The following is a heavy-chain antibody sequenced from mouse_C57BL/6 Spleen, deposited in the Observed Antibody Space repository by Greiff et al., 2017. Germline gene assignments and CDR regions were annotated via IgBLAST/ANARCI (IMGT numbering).Heavy chain of an antibody. D-gene: IGHD1-1*01. J-gene: IGHJ3*01. CDR1: GYTFTSYG. CDR2: IYPRSGNT. CDR3: ARNYGSSAAWFAY. V-gene: IGHV1-81*01. Sequence: QVQLQQSGAELARPGASVKLSCKASGYTFTSYGISWVKQRTGQGLEWIGEIYPRSGNTYYNEKFKGKATLTADKSSSTAYMELRSLTSEDSAVYFWARNYGSSAAWFAYWGQGTLVTVSA.